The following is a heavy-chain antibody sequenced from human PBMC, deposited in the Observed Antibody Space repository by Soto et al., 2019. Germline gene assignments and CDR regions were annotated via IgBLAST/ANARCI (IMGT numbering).Heavy chain of an antibody. CDR3: ATLPRSSSWYRWFDP. J-gene: IGHJ5*02. Sequence: SETLSLTCAVYGGSFSGYYWSWLRQPPGKGLEWIGEINHSGSTNYNPSLKSRVTISVDTSKNQFSLKLSSVTAADTAVYYCATLPRSSSWYRWFDPWGQGTLVTVSS. CDR1: GGSFSGYY. V-gene: IGHV4-34*01. CDR2: INHSGST. D-gene: IGHD6-13*01.